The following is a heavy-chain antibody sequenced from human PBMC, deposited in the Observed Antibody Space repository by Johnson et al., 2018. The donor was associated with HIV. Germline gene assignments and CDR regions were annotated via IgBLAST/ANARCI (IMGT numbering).Heavy chain of an antibody. D-gene: IGHD2-15*01. CDR3: AKIMSKWSVDDDAFDV. J-gene: IGHJ3*01. V-gene: IGHV3-30*18. Sequence: QMQLVESGGGVVQPGRSLRLSCAASGFTFSSYAMHWVRQAPGKGLEWMALTYYEGINKYYADSVKGRFTISRDNTKNTLYLQMNSLRAEDTAVYYCAKIMSKWSVDDDAFDVWGQGTMVTVSS. CDR2: TYYEGINK. CDR1: GFTFSSYA.